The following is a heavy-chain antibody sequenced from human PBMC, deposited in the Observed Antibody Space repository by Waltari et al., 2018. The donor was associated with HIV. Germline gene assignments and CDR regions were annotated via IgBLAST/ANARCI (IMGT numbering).Heavy chain of an antibody. J-gene: IGHJ3*02. Sequence: EEKLVQSGAEVKEPGESLKISCKSLGNNFAGYWVGWVRQMPGKGLAWRGVISPGGSAAVDSPSFQGRVIMSTDSSISTVYLQWSSLRASDTAMYYCARRKGDYRTAFDIWGQGTMVTASS. D-gene: IGHD4-17*01. CDR3: ARRKGDYRTAFDI. CDR2: ISPGGSAA. V-gene: IGHV5-51*01. CDR1: GNNFAGYW.